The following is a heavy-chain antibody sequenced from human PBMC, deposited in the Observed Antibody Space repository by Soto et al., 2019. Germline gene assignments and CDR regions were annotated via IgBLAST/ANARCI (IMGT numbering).Heavy chain of an antibody. CDR3: ARDRIIAVAGRVSFYSYGMDV. V-gene: IGHV1-2*04. J-gene: IGHJ6*02. D-gene: IGHD6-19*01. CDR1: GYTFTGYY. Sequence: ASVKVSCKASGYTFTGYYMHWVRQAPGQGLEWMGWINPNSGGTNYAQKFQGWVTMTRDTSISTAYMELSRLRSDDTAVYYCARDRIIAVAGRVSFYSYGMDVWGQGTAVTVSS. CDR2: INPNSGGT.